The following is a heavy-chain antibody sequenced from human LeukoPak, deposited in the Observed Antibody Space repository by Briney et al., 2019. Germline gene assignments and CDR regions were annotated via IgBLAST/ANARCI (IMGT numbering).Heavy chain of an antibody. CDR3: ARTYYYDSQEFHS. J-gene: IGHJ4*02. Sequence: TGGSLRLSCAASGFTLSRYWMSWVRQAPGKGLEWVANIKQDGSEKYYVDSVKGRFTISRDNAKNSLYLQMNSLRAEDTAVYYCARTYYYDSQEFHSRGQGTLVTVSS. CDR1: GFTLSRYW. D-gene: IGHD3-22*01. CDR2: IKQDGSEK. V-gene: IGHV3-7*04.